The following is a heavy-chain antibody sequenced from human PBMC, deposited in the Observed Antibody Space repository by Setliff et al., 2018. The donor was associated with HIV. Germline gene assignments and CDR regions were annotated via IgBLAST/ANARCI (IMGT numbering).Heavy chain of an antibody. J-gene: IGHJ4*02. CDR1: GFVFSNYA. CDR3: AKSASWDLRGWLH. Sequence: GGSLRLSCTASGFVFSNYAMSWVRQAPGKGLEWVSAISGSGGRTYYADSVKGRFTMSRDYSKNTIYLQMSSLRAEDSAVYYCAKSASWDLRGWLHWGQGTLVTVSS. V-gene: IGHV3-23*01. D-gene: IGHD6-19*01. CDR2: ISGSGGRT.